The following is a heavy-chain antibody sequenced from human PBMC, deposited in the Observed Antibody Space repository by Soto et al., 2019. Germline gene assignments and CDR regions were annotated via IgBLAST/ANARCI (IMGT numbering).Heavy chain of an antibody. V-gene: IGHV1-46*01. J-gene: IGHJ4*02. Sequence: ASVKVSCKASGYTFTSYYMHWVRQAPGQGLEWMGIINPSGGSTSYAQKFQGRVTMTRDTSTSTVYMELSSLRSEDTAVYYCARGEYYYDSSGYGLDYWGQGTLVTVS. D-gene: IGHD3-22*01. CDR3: ARGEYYYDSSGYGLDY. CDR2: INPSGGST. CDR1: GYTFTSYY.